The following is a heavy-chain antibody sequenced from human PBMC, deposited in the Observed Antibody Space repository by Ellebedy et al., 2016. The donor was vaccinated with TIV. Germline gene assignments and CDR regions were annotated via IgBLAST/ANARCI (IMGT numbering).Heavy chain of an antibody. Sequence: SGPTLVXPGQTLTLTCTFSGFSLTTIGTRVSWIRQPPGKALEWLARIDWDDDKFYSSSLKTRLTISKDTSKNHVVLTMTNVEPEDTATYYCARTEAGSSYSYFFDCWGQGALVTVSS. CDR3: ARTEAGSSYSYFFDC. J-gene: IGHJ4*02. CDR1: GFSLTTIGTR. CDR2: IDWDDDK. D-gene: IGHD6-13*01. V-gene: IGHV2-70*04.